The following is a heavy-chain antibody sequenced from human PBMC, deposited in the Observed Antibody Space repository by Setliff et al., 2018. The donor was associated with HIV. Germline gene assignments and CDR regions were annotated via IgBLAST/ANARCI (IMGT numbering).Heavy chain of an antibody. V-gene: IGHV4-38-2*01. CDR3: ARAEWYGEFYHFDY. CDR2: IYYLGST. J-gene: IGHJ4*02. Sequence: PSETLSLTCAVSGYPIGSGKYWGWIRQSPGKGLEWIGSIYYLGSTYYNPSLETRVTISVDTSKNQFSLELMSVTATDTAIYYCARAEWYGEFYHFDYWGQGTLVTVSS. D-gene: IGHD3-10*01. CDR1: GYPIGSGKY.